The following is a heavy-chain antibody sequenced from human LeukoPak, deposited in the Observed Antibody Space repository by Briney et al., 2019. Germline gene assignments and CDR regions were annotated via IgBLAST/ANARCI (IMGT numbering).Heavy chain of an antibody. CDR2: ISSSGSTT. CDR1: GFTFSSYE. D-gene: IGHD3-10*01. J-gene: IGHJ4*02. V-gene: IGHV3-48*03. Sequence: GGSLRLSCAASGFTFSSYEMNWVRQAPGKGLEWVSYISSSGSTTYYADSVKGRFTISRDNAKNSLYLQMNSLRAEDTAVYYCARSTYYYGSGVGFWGQGTLVTVSS. CDR3: ARSTYYYGSGVGF.